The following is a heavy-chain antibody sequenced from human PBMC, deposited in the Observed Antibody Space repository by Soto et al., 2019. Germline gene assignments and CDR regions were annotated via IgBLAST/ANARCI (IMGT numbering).Heavy chain of an antibody. CDR2: ISGSGGST. Sequence: PGGSLRLSCAASGFTFSSYAMSWVRQAPGKGLEWISAISGSGGSTYYADSVKGRFTISRDNSKNTLYLQMNSLRAEDTAVYYCAKGRSGWYYFDYWGQGTLVTVSS. CDR3: AKGRSGWYYFDY. V-gene: IGHV3-23*01. CDR1: GFTFSSYA. D-gene: IGHD6-19*01. J-gene: IGHJ4*02.